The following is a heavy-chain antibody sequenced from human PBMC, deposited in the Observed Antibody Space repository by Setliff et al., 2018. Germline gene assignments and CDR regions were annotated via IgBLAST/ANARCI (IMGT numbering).Heavy chain of an antibody. V-gene: IGHV4-39*07. CDR3: AREKGDPNYNFWSGYYLYYYYGMDV. Sequence: NPSETLSLTCTVSGGSISSSSYYWGWIRQPPGKGLEWIGSIYYSGSTYYNPSLKSRVTISVDTSKNQFSLKLSSVTAADTAVYYCAREKGDPNYNFWSGYYLYYYYGMDVWGQGTTVTVSS. J-gene: IGHJ6*02. CDR2: IYYSGST. D-gene: IGHD3-3*01. CDR1: GGSISSSSYY.